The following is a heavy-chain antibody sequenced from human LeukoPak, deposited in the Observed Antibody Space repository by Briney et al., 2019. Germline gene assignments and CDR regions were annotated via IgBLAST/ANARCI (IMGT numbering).Heavy chain of an antibody. CDR2: IIPIFGTA. Sequence: ASVKVSCEASGGTFSSYAISWVRQAPGQRLEWMGGIIPIFGTANYAQKFQGRVTITADESTSTAYMELSSLRSEDTAVYYCARWTDYDNGYYFDYWGQGTLVTVSS. CDR1: GGTFSSYA. D-gene: IGHD3-9*01. CDR3: ARWTDYDNGYYFDY. V-gene: IGHV1-69*13. J-gene: IGHJ4*02.